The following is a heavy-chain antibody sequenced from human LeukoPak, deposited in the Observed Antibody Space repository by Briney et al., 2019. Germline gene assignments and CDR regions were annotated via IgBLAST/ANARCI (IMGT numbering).Heavy chain of an antibody. Sequence: GGSLRLCCAASGFTFSSYWMSWVRQAPGKGLEWVAHIKHDGGGTYYVDSVKGRFTISRDNAKNSLYLQMNSLRAEDTAVYYCARGGAWYSDYWGQGTLVTVSS. CDR1: GFTFSSYW. CDR3: ARGGAWYSDY. D-gene: IGHD6-13*01. CDR2: IKHDGGGT. J-gene: IGHJ4*02. V-gene: IGHV3-7*05.